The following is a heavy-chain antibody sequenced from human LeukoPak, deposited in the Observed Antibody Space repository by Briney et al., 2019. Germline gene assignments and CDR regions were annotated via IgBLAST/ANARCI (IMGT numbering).Heavy chain of an antibody. D-gene: IGHD2-15*01. CDR3: ARDYSREHALDI. Sequence: GGSLRLSCAASGFTVSSNYMSWVRQAPGKGLEWVSVTYSGGSTYYADSVKGRFTISRDNSKNTLYLQMNSLRAEDTAVYYCARDYSREHALDIWGQGTMVTVSS. J-gene: IGHJ3*02. CDR2: TYSGGST. CDR1: GFTVSSNY. V-gene: IGHV3-66*01.